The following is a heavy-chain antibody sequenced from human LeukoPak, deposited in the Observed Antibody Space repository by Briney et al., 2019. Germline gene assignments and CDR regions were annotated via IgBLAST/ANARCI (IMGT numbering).Heavy chain of an antibody. Sequence: GGSLRLSCAASGFTFSSYSMNWVRQAPGKGLEWVSSISSSSSYIYYADSVKGRFTISRDNAKNTLYLQMNSLRAEDTAVYYCARDLVEMAAYWYFDLWGRGTLVTVSS. V-gene: IGHV3-21*01. CDR3: ARDLVEMAAYWYFDL. D-gene: IGHD5-24*01. CDR2: ISSSSSYI. J-gene: IGHJ2*01. CDR1: GFTFSSYS.